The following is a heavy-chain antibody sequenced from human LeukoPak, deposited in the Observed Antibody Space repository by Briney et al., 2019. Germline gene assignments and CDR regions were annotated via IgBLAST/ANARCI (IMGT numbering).Heavy chain of an antibody. J-gene: IGHJ6*03. CDR2: ISAYNGNT. V-gene: IGHV1-18*01. D-gene: IGHD1-26*01. CDR1: GYTFTSYG. CDR3: ARDPGEWEPAGYMDV. Sequence: GASVKVSCKASGYTFTSYGISWVRQAPGQGLEWMGWISAYNGNTNYAQKLQGRVTMTRDMSTSTVYMELSSLRSEDTAVYYCARDPGEWEPAGYMDVWGKGTTVTVSS.